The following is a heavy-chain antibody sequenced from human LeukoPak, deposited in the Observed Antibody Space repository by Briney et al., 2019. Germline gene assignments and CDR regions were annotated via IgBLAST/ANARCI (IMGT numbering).Heavy chain of an antibody. J-gene: IGHJ5*02. D-gene: IGHD6-13*01. V-gene: IGHV3-30*18. CDR2: IASDGRDK. CDR3: VKSPGTAAGNWFGP. CDR1: GFTFRNYA. Sequence: PGRSLRLSCVASGFTFRNYAIHWVRQAPGKGLDWVAVIASDGRDKHYADSVKGRFTISRDNSKNTLYLQMSTLRDEDTAVYYCVKSPGTAAGNWFGPWGQGTLVTVSS.